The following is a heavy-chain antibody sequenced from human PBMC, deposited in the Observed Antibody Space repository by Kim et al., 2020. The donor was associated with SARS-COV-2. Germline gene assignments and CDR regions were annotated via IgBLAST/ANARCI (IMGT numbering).Heavy chain of an antibody. Sequence: LQSRVTISVETAKNRFSLKLSSVTAADTAVYYCARDRYCSSTSCYGWFDPWGQGTLVTVSS. V-gene: IGHV4-31*02. CDR3: ARDRYCSSTSCYGWFDP. D-gene: IGHD2-2*01. J-gene: IGHJ5*02.